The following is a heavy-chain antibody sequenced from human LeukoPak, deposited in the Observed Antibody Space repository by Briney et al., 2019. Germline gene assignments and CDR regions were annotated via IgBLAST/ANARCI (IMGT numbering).Heavy chain of an antibody. CDR1: GFTFSSYW. V-gene: IGHV3-7*01. Sequence: GGSLRLSCAASGFTFSSYWMSWVRQAPGKGLEWVANIKQDGSEKYYVGSVKGRFTISRDNAKNSLYLQMNSLRAEDTAVYYCARDPYSSSWYPTNWFDPWGHGTQVTVSS. CDR2: IKQDGSEK. J-gene: IGHJ5*02. CDR3: ARDPYSSSWYPTNWFDP. D-gene: IGHD6-13*01.